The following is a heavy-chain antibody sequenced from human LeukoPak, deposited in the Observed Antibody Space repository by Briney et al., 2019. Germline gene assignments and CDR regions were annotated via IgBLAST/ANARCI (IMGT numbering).Heavy chain of an antibody. CDR2: IDPSDSYT. Sequence: GESLKISCKCSGYSFTSYWISWVRQMPGKGLEWMGRIDPSDSYTNYSPSFQGHVTISADKSISTAYLQWSSLTASDTAMYYCARTTTVTKGSFDSWGQGTLVAVSS. J-gene: IGHJ4*02. D-gene: IGHD4-17*01. CDR3: ARTTTVTKGSFDS. V-gene: IGHV5-10-1*01. CDR1: GYSFTSYW.